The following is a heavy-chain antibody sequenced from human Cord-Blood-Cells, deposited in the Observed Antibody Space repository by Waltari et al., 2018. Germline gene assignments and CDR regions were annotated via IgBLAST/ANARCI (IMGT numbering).Heavy chain of an antibody. CDR2: IYYSGST. Sequence: QVQLQESGPGLVKPSETLSLTCTVSGGPISRYYWSWIRQPPGKGLEWIGYIYYSGSTNYNPSLKSRVNIAVDTSKNQFSLKLSSVTAADTAVYYCARHSVEQNWFDPWGQGTLVTVSS. CDR1: GGPISRYY. CDR3: ARHSVEQNWFDP. J-gene: IGHJ5*02. V-gene: IGHV4-59*08.